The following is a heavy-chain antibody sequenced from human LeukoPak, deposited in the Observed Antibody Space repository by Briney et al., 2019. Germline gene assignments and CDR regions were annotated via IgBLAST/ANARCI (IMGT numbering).Heavy chain of an antibody. CDR3: ARYNRYCSSTSCPKRYYYYGMDV. CDR1: GGSISSYY. CDR2: IYTSGGT. V-gene: IGHV4-4*07. D-gene: IGHD2-2*01. Sequence: PSETLSLTCTVSGGSISSYYWSWIRQPAGKGLEWIGRIYTSGGTNYNPSLKSRVTMSVDTSKNQFSLKLSSVTAADTAVYYCARYNRYCSSTSCPKRYYYYGMDVWGQGTTVTVSS. J-gene: IGHJ6*02.